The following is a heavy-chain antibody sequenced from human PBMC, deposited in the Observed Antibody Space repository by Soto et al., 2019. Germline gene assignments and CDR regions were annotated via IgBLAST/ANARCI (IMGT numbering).Heavy chain of an antibody. Sequence: VNRAWKADGYALSVDYVGCRRLNPKQGLECMGWINPNSGGTKYAPKFQGRVTMTRATSISTAYMELRRLRYDDTAVYYCASSPPGDSKTNGFDPWAQRILVTVSS. J-gene: IGHJ5*02. CDR1: GYALSVDY. CDR2: INPNSGGT. D-gene: IGHD4-4*01. CDR3: ASSPPGDSKTNGFDP. V-gene: IGHV1-2*02.